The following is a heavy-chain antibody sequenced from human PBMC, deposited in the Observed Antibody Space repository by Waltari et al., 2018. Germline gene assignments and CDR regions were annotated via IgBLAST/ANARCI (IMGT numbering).Heavy chain of an antibody. CDR3: AREVPRNGYIGLIYYYMDV. J-gene: IGHJ6*03. CDR1: GGSISSSSYF. D-gene: IGHD5-12*01. V-gene: IGHV4-39*01. Sequence: QLQLQESGPGLVKPSETLSLTCTVSGGSISSSSYFWAWIRQPPGKGLEWIGSIYYSGSTYYNLSLKSRVTISVDRSTNQVSLKLTSVTAADTAVYFCAREVPRNGYIGLIYYYMDVWGKGTTVTVSS. CDR2: IYYSGST.